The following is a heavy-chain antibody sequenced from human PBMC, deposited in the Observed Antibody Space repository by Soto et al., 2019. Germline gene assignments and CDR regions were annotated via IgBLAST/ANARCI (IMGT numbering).Heavy chain of an antibody. CDR1: GFAVSSKY. V-gene: IGHV3-53*01. CDR2: IYGGGTT. D-gene: IGHD6-19*01. Sequence: EVQLVESGGGLIQPGGSLRLSCAASGFAVSSKYMTWVRQAPGKGLEWVSVIYGGGTTYYEDSVKGRFTISRDTSKNTLYLQMNGLRAEDTAVYYCVQTTGWPGFDFWGQGTLVTVSS. CDR3: VQTTGWPGFDF. J-gene: IGHJ4*02.